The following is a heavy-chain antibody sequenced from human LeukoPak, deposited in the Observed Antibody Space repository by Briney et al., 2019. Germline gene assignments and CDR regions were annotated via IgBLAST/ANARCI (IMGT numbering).Heavy chain of an antibody. Sequence: GGSLRLSCAASGFTFSSYAMHWVRHAPGKGLEWVAVISYDGSNKYYADSVKGRFTISRDHSKNTLYLQTNSLRAEDTAVYYCARADLVIVGATDWGQGTLVTVSS. CDR2: ISYDGSNK. D-gene: IGHD1-26*01. V-gene: IGHV3-30-3*01. CDR3: ARADLVIVGATD. J-gene: IGHJ4*02. CDR1: GFTFSSYA.